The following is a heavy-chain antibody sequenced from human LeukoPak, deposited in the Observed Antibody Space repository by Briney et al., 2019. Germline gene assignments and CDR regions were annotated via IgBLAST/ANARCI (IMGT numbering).Heavy chain of an antibody. Sequence: PSETLSLTCAVYGGSFSGYYWSWIRQPPGKGLEWIGEINHSGSTNYNPSLKSRVTISVDTSMNQFSLKLSSVTAADTAVYYCARQSSGPTDAFDIWGQGTMVTVSS. CDR2: INHSGST. D-gene: IGHD6-19*01. CDR1: GGSFSGYY. V-gene: IGHV4-34*01. CDR3: ARQSSGPTDAFDI. J-gene: IGHJ3*02.